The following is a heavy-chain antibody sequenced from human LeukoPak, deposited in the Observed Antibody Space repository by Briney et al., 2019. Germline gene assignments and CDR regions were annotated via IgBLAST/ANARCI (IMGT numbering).Heavy chain of an antibody. D-gene: IGHD5-18*01. Sequence: SETLSLTCTVSGGSISSHYRSWIRQPPWKGLEGIGYIYYSGSTNYNPSLRSRVTISVDTSKNQFSLKLSSVTAADTAVYYCARVVQADTAWGFYYYMDVWGKGTTVTVSS. CDR1: GGSISSHY. V-gene: IGHV4-59*11. J-gene: IGHJ6*03. CDR2: IYYSGST. CDR3: ARVVQADTAWGFYYYMDV.